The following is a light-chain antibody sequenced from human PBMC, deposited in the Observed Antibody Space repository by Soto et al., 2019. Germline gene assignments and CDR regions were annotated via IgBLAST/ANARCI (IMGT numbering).Light chain of an antibody. J-gene: IGKJ1*01. CDR1: QSVSSNY. CDR3: HQYGRSPRT. V-gene: IGKV3-20*01. CDR2: GAS. Sequence: EIVLTQSPGTLSLSPGERATLSCRASQSVSSNYLAWYQQKPGQAPRLLIYGASSRATDIPDRFSGSGSGTDFTLTISRLEPEDFAVYYCHQYGRSPRTFGQGTKLEIK.